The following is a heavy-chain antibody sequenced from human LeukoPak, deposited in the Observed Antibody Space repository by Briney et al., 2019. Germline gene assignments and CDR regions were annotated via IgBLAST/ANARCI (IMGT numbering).Heavy chain of an antibody. CDR2: ISSYGTYI. V-gene: IGHV3-21*01. D-gene: IGHD3-16*01. J-gene: IGHJ4*02. CDR3: ARDLSLGDPGGFDF. CDR1: GFTFKSYS. Sequence: GGSLRLSCAASGFTFKSYSMNWVRQAPGKGLEWVSTISSYGTYIYYANSVKGRFTISRDNAENSLYLQMDSLRGDDTAVYYCARDLSLGDPGGFDFWGRGTLVTVSS.